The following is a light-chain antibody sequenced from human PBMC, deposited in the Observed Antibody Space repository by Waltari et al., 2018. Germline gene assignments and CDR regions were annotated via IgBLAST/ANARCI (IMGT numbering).Light chain of an antibody. Sequence: QSVLTQPPSVSAAPGQRVTIYCSGGSPNIGNNYVYWYRQFPGTAPKLLIYEDSERPSGIPGRFSGSKSGTSATLDITGLQAGDEADYYCGTWDSSLSGAVFGGGTHLTVL. J-gene: IGLJ7*01. CDR2: EDS. CDR3: GTWDSSLSGAV. CDR1: SPNIGNNY. V-gene: IGLV1-51*02.